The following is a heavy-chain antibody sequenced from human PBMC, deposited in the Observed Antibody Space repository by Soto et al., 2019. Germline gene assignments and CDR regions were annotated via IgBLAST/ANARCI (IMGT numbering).Heavy chain of an antibody. D-gene: IGHD3-9*01. CDR2: IDPSDSYT. V-gene: IGHV5-10-1*01. J-gene: IGHJ6*02. Sequence: GESLKISCQGSGYSFTSYWISWVRQMPGKGLEWMGRIDPSDSYTNYSPAFQGHVTISADKSISTAYLQWSSLKASDTAMYYCARRLRYFDWLLPDYGMDVWGQGTTVTVSS. CDR1: GYSFTSYW. CDR3: ARRLRYFDWLLPDYGMDV.